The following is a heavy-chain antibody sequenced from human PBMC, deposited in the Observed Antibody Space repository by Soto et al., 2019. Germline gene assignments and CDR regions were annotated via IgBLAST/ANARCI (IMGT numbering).Heavy chain of an antibody. CDR2: INPNSGGT. CDR1: GYTLTGYY. CDR3: ARDDSWIQLWHAFDY. Sequence: ASVKVSCKASGYTLTGYYMHWVRQAPGQGLEWMGWINPNSGGTNYAQKFQGRVTMTRDTSISTAYMELSRLRSDDTAVYYCARDDSWIQLWHAFDYWGQGTLVTVSS. D-gene: IGHD5-18*01. J-gene: IGHJ4*02. V-gene: IGHV1-2*02.